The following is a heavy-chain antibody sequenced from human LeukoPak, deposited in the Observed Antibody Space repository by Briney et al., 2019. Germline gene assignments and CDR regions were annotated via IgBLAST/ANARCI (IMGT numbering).Heavy chain of an antibody. CDR2: ISYDGGNK. Sequence: GGSLRLSCAASGFTFSSYAMHWVRQAPGKGLEWVAVISYDGGNKYYIDSVKGRFTISRDNSKNTLYLQMNSLSAEDMAVYYCAKVHLTYYYDSSGYGFQDYWGQGALVTVSS. D-gene: IGHD3-22*01. CDR3: AKVHLTYYYDSSGYGFQDY. CDR1: GFTFSSYA. V-gene: IGHV3-30*18. J-gene: IGHJ4*02.